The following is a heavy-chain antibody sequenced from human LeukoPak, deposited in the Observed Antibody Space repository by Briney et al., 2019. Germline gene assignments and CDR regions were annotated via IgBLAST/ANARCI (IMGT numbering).Heavy chain of an antibody. J-gene: IGHJ6*03. V-gene: IGHV3-23*01. D-gene: IGHD6-19*01. CDR2: ISGSGGST. Sequence: GGSLRLSCAASGFTFSSYAMSWVRQAPGKGLEWVSAISGSGGSTYYADSVKGRFTISRDNSKNTLYLQMNSLRAEDTAVYYCAKTLRSAYSSGWYSYYYYMGVWGKGTTVTVSS. CDR1: GFTFSSYA. CDR3: AKTLRSAYSSGWYSYYYYMGV.